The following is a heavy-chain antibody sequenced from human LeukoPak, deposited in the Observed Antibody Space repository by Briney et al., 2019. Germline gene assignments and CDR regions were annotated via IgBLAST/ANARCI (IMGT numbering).Heavy chain of an antibody. J-gene: IGHJ5*02. CDR1: GGSFSGYY. CDR3: AREVPYCSSTSCYGGPFDP. V-gene: IGHV4-34*01. Sequence: SETRSLTCAVYGGSFSGYYWSWIRQPPGKGLEWIGEINHSGSTNYNPSLKSRVTISVDTSKNQFSLKLSSVTAADTAVYYCAREVPYCSSTSCYGGPFDPWGQGTLVTVSS. CDR2: INHSGST. D-gene: IGHD2-2*01.